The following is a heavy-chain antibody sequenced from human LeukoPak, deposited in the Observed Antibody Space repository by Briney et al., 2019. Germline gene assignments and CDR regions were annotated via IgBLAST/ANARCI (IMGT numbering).Heavy chain of an antibody. V-gene: IGHV5-51*01. Sequence: GESLKISCKTSGYTFTSYWIGWVRQMPGKGLEWMGIIYPGDSDTRYSPSFQGQVTISADKSITTAYLQWSSLKASDTAMYYCARLGKGYCTNGVCFNFDYWGQGTLVTVSS. D-gene: IGHD2-8*01. CDR2: IYPGDSDT. CDR3: ARLGKGYCTNGVCFNFDY. CDR1: GYTFTSYW. J-gene: IGHJ4*02.